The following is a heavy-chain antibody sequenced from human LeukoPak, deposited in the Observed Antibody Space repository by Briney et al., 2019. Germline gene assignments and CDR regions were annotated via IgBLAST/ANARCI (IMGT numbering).Heavy chain of an antibody. CDR1: GCSISSGGYY. Sequence: SETLSLTCTVSGCSISSGGYYWIWIRQHPGKGLEWIGYIYYSGSTYYNPSLKSRVTISVDTSKNQFSLKLSSVTAADTAVYYCARDRHCSSTSCYHYYYGMDVWGQGTTVTVSS. CDR2: IYYSGST. V-gene: IGHV4-31*03. J-gene: IGHJ6*02. CDR3: ARDRHCSSTSCYHYYYGMDV. D-gene: IGHD2-2*01.